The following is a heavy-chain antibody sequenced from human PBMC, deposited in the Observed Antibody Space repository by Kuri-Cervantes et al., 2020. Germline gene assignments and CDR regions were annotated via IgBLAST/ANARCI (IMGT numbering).Heavy chain of an antibody. V-gene: IGHV1-8*02. D-gene: IGHD3-22*01. CDR3: ATSSMIGENWFDP. J-gene: IGHJ5*02. CDR2: MNPNSGNT. CDR1: GGTFSSYA. Sequence: ASVKVSCKASGGTFSSYAISWVRQATGQGLEWMGWMNPNSGNTGYAQKFQGRVTMTRNTSISTAYMGLSSLRSEDTAVYYCATSSMIGENWFDPWGQGTLVTVSS.